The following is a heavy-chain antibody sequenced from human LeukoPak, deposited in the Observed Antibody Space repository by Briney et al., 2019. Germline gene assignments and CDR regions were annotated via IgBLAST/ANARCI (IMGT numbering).Heavy chain of an antibody. CDR1: RFTFTSYT. V-gene: IGHV3-21*01. D-gene: IGHD2-8*01. CDR2: ISSSSNYI. J-gene: IGHJ4*02. CDR3: ARESPEWRYFDY. Sequence: PGGGLRLSYTASRFTFTSYTMNWVRPAPREGVEWGSSISSSSNYIYYADSVKGRFTISRDNAKNSLYLQMNSLRAEDTAVYYCARESPEWRYFDYWGQGTLVTVSS.